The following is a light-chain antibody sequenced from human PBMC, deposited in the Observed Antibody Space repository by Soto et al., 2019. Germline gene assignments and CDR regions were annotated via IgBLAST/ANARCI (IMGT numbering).Light chain of an antibody. V-gene: IGKV1-8*01. CDR1: QGISSY. CDR3: QQSYSTPIT. Sequence: AIRMTQSPSSLSASTGDRVTITCRASQGISSYLAWYQRKPGKAPKLLIYAASTLQSGVPSRFSGSGSGTDFTLTISCLQSEDFATYYCQQSYSTPITFGQGTRLEI. CDR2: AAS. J-gene: IGKJ5*01.